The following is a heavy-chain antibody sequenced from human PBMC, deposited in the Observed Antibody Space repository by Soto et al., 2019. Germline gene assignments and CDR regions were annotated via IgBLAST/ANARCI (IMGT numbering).Heavy chain of an antibody. CDR3: AREKRDYYYDSSGYYYPAY. V-gene: IGHV1-69*13. CDR1: GGTFSSYA. J-gene: IGHJ4*02. D-gene: IGHD3-22*01. Sequence: SSVKVSCKASGGTFSSYAISWVRQAPGQGLEWMGGIIPIFGTANYAQKFQGRGTITADESTSTAYMELSSLRSEDTAVYYCAREKRDYYYDSSGYYYPAYWGQGTLVNVSS. CDR2: IIPIFGTA.